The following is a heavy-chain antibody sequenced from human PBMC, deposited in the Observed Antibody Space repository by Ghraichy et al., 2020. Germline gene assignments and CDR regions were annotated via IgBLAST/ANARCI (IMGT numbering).Heavy chain of an antibody. Sequence: ASVKVSCKASGYDFSDHYVHWIRQAPGQGPEWVGRINPYSGAATYAEKFQGRVTMTRDTSINTAYMELHRLTFDDTAVYFCTRYAYSYDSWRQGTLVTVSS. D-gene: IGHD3-16*01. CDR1: GYDFSDHY. V-gene: IGHV1-2*06. CDR2: INPYSGAA. J-gene: IGHJ4*02. CDR3: TRYAYSYDS.